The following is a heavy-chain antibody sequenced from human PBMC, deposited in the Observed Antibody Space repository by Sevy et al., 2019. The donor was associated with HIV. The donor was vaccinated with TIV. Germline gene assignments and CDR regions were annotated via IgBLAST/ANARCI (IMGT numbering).Heavy chain of an antibody. D-gene: IGHD2-15*01. J-gene: IGHJ6*02. CDR1: GFTLTNEF. CDR2: VYSGGAT. CDR3: AIVGYCRGGTCFSGFYYAMDV. V-gene: IGHV3-53*01. Sequence: GGSLRLSCAVSGFTLTNEFFSWVRQAPGKGLEWVAVVYSGGATYYADSVKGRFTISRDKSKNTLYLQMKSLRAGDTAVYYCAIVGYCRGGTCFSGFYYAMDVWGQGTTVTVSS.